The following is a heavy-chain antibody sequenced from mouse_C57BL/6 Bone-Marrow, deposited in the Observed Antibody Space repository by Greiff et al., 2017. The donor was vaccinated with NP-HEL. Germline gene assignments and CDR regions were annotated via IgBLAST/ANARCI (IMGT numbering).Heavy chain of an antibody. Sequence: VQLQQSGAELARPGASVKLSCKASGYTFTSYGISWVKQRPGQGLEWIGEIYPRSGNTYYNEKFKGKATLTADKSSSTAYMELRSLTSEDSAVYFCASSYYGSSYWYFDVWGTGTTVTVSS. V-gene: IGHV1-81*01. J-gene: IGHJ1*03. D-gene: IGHD1-1*01. CDR1: GYTFTSYG. CDR3: ASSYYGSSYWYFDV. CDR2: IYPRSGNT.